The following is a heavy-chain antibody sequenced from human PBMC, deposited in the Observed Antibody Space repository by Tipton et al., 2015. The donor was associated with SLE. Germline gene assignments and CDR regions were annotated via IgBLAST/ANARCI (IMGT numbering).Heavy chain of an antibody. CDR2: IGRGGDI. V-gene: IGHV3-13*01. CDR1: GFTFSRSD. CDR3: ARTDTAMVGGSFDY. J-gene: IGHJ4*02. Sequence: SLRLSCAASGFTFSRSDMHWVRQTTEGLEWVAAIGRGGDIYYSASVKGRFTISRDNSKNTLYLQMNSLRAEDTAVYYCARTDTAMVGGSFDYWGQGTLVTVSS. D-gene: IGHD5-18*01.